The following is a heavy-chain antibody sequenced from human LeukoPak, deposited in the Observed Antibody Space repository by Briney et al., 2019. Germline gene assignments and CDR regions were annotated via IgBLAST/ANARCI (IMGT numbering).Heavy chain of an antibody. CDR1: GYTFTSYY. J-gene: IGHJ4*02. Sequence: VASVKVSCKASGYTFTSYYMHWVRQAPGQGLEWMGIINPSGGSTSYAQKFQGRVTMTRDTSTSTVYMELSSLRSEDTAVYYCARDADIMITFGGVITPGTYYFDYWGQGTLVTVSS. D-gene: IGHD3-16*01. CDR3: ARDADIMITFGGVITPGTYYFDY. CDR2: INPSGGST. V-gene: IGHV1-46*01.